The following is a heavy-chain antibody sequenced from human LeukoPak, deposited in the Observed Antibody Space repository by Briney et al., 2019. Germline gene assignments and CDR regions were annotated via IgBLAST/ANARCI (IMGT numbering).Heavy chain of an antibody. J-gene: IGHJ6*02. D-gene: IGHD6-6*01. CDR2: VYTSGST. Sequence: SETLSPARTVFGGSLINYYGSWIRQPAGKGLEWIGRVYTSGSTNYNPSLKSRVTMSVDTSKNQFSLKLNSVTAADTAVYYCGRTGIGSSYFYGRDVRVQGATVTVSS. CDR3: GRTGIGSSYFYGRDV. CDR1: GGSLINYY. V-gene: IGHV4-4*07.